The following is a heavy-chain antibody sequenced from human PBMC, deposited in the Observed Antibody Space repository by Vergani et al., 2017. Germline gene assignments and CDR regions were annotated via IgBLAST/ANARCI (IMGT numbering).Heavy chain of an antibody. J-gene: IGHJ5*02. CDR3: ARAPFEYSSSSCWFDP. CDR1: GYSFTSYW. Sequence: EVQLVQSGAEVKKPGESLKISCKGSGYSFTSYWIGWVRQMPGKGLEWMGIIYPGDSDTRYRPSFQGQVTISADKSISTAYLQGSSLKASDTAMYYCARAPFEYSSSSCWFDPWGQGTLVTVSS. V-gene: IGHV5-51*01. CDR2: IYPGDSDT. D-gene: IGHD6-6*01.